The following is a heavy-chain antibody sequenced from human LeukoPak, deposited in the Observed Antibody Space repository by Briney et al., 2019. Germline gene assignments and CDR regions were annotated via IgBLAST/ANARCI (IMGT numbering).Heavy chain of an antibody. CDR1: GVSISNYY. CDR3: ARHAYSNDELDY. D-gene: IGHD4-11*01. CDR2: IYYSGST. Sequence: PSETLSLTCTVSGVSISNYYWSWIRQPPGKGLEWIGYIYYSGSTNYNPSLKSRVTISLDTSKNQFSLKLSSVTAADTAVYYCARHAYSNDELDYWGQGTLVTVSS. V-gene: IGHV4-59*08. J-gene: IGHJ4*02.